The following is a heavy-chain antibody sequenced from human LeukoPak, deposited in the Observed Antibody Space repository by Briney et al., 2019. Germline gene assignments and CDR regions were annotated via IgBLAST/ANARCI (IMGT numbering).Heavy chain of an antibody. Sequence: EPGGSLRLSCAASGFTFSSYGMHWVRQAPGKGLEWVAVIWFDGSNEYYADSVKGRFTISRDNSKNTLYVQMNSLRAEDTAVYYCARSINPYDSSGYTTPFDYWGQGTLVTVSS. CDR3: ARSINPYDSSGYTTPFDY. V-gene: IGHV3-33*01. J-gene: IGHJ4*02. CDR1: GFTFSSYG. D-gene: IGHD3-22*01. CDR2: IWFDGSNE.